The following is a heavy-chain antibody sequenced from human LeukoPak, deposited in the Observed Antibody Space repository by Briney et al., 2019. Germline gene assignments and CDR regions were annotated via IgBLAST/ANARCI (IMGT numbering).Heavy chain of an antibody. CDR2: FDPEDGET. CDR3: ATAGTGATGLDY. Sequence: ASVTVSCTVSGYTLTELSMHWVRQAPGKGLEWMGGFDPEDGETIYAQKFQGRVTMTEDTSTDTAYMELSSLRSEDTAVYYCATAGTGATGLDYWGQGTLVTVSS. D-gene: IGHD1-26*01. J-gene: IGHJ4*02. V-gene: IGHV1-24*01. CDR1: GYTLTELS.